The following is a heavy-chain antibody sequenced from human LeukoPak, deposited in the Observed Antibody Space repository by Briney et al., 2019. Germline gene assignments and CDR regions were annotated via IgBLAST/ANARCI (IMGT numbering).Heavy chain of an antibody. CDR1: GFTFSSYW. J-gene: IGHJ4*02. CDR2: MNSDGSTT. Sequence: PGGSLRLSCAASGFTFSSYWMQWVRHGPGKGLVWVSRMNSDGSTTSYADSVKGRFTISRDNAKNTLYLEMNSLRVEDTAVYYCVRTGGGDYWGQGTLVSVSS. V-gene: IGHV3-74*01. CDR3: VRTGGGDY. D-gene: IGHD1-1*01.